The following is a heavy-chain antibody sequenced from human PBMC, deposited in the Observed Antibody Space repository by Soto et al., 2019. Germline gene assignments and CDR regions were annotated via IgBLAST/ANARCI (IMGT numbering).Heavy chain of an antibody. CDR3: AKGLGVVVVAATQDYYMDV. CDR1: GFTFSSYA. CDR2: ISGSGGST. V-gene: IGHV3-23*01. J-gene: IGHJ6*03. D-gene: IGHD2-15*01. Sequence: GGSLRLSCAASGFTFSSYAMSWVRQAPGKGLEWVSAISGSGGSTYYADSVKGRFTISRDNSKNTLYLQMNSLRAEDTAVYYCAKGLGVVVVAATQDYYMDVWGIGTKVTVSS.